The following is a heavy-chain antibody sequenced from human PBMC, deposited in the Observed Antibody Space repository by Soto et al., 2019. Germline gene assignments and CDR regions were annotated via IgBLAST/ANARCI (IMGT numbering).Heavy chain of an antibody. V-gene: IGHV1-18*04. J-gene: IGHJ2*01. Sequence: ASVKVSCKASGYTFSGYSINWVRQAPGQGLEWMGWINAYNGNTNYAQKGQGRVTMTTDTSTSTAYMELRSLRPEDTAVYYCARGPYDTPNWYFDLWGRGTLVTVSS. CDR1: GYTFSGYS. D-gene: IGHD3-22*01. CDR3: ARGPYDTPNWYFDL. CDR2: INAYNGNT.